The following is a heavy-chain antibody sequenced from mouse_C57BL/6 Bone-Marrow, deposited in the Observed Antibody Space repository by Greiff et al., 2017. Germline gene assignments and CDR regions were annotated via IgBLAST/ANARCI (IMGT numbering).Heavy chain of an antibody. CDR3: ARRDPWYFDV. CDR1: GFNIKDYY. J-gene: IGHJ1*03. CDR2: IDPEDGET. D-gene: IGHD3-3*01. Sequence: EVKLVESGAELVKPGASVKLSCTASGFNIKDYYMHWVKQRTEQGLEWIGRIDPEDGETKYAPKFQGKATITADTSSNTAYLQLSSLTSEDTAVYYCARRDPWYFDVWGTGTTVTVSS. V-gene: IGHV14-2*01.